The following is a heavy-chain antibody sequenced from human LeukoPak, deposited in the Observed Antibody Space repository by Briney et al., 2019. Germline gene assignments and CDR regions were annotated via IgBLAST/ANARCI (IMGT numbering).Heavy chain of an antibody. J-gene: IGHJ3*01. CDR1: GFSFRSCW. V-gene: IGHV3-74*01. D-gene: IGHD3-3*01. CDR3: ASLVGGYYPPVEAFDV. CDR2: INGDGSTT. Sequence: GGSLRLSCAASGFSFRSCWMHWVRQAPGKELVWVSRINGDGSTTNYADSVRGRFTISRDNAKNTLYLQMNSLRADDSAVYFWASLVGGYYPPVEAFDVWGQGTMVTVSS.